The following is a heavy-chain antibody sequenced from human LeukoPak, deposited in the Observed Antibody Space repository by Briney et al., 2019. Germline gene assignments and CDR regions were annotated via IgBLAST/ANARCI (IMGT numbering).Heavy chain of an antibody. J-gene: IGHJ4*02. D-gene: IGHD3-22*01. CDR2: ISGSGGST. V-gene: IGHV3-23*01. CDR1: GFTFSNYD. CDR3: AKVGNYYESPVDY. Sequence: GGSLRLSCAASGFTFSNYDMSWVRQAPGKGLEWVSTISGSGGSTYYADSVKGRFTISRDNSKNTLYLQMNSPRAEDTAVYYCAKVGNYYESPVDYWGQGTLVTVSS.